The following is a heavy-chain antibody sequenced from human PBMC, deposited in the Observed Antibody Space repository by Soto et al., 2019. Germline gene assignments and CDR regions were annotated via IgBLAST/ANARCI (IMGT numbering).Heavy chain of an antibody. CDR3: AKEYCDTSRCFLPAS. V-gene: IGHV1-18*03. D-gene: IGHD2-2*01. CDR1: GYTFTTFG. Sequence: GASVKVSCKASGYTFTTFGISWVRQAPGQGLEWMGWIDPKNGNTKDAQKFQGRVTMTTDTSTSTAYMELRSLRSDDMAVYFCAKEYCDTSRCFLPASWGQGALVTVSS. CDR2: IDPKNGNT. J-gene: IGHJ5*02.